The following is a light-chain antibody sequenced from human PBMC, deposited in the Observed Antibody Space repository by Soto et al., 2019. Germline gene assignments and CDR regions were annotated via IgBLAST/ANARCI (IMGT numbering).Light chain of an antibody. CDR3: QQTYSAPPWT. V-gene: IGKV1-39*01. CDR2: TTT. Sequence: DINMTTSPSSLSASVGDTITITCRASQSVRSYLNWYQQKPGKAPDLLIYTTTSLQSEVPSRFSGSGSETHFTLTITSLQPEDFATYFCQQTYSAPPWTFGPGTKVDIK. J-gene: IGKJ1*01. CDR1: QSVRSY.